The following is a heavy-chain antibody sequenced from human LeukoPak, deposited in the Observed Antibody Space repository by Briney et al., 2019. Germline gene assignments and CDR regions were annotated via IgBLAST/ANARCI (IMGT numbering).Heavy chain of an antibody. D-gene: IGHD2-15*01. V-gene: IGHV3-74*01. CDR2: INSDGINT. CDR3: ARGRRLSPVVVVAPTHSDY. Sequence: GGSLRLSCAASGFTFSSYWMHWVRQAPGKGLVWVSRINSDGINTSYADSVKGRFTISRDNAKNTLNLQMNSLRAEDTAVYYCARGRRLSPVVVVAPTHSDYWGQGTLVTVSS. J-gene: IGHJ4*02. CDR1: GFTFSSYW.